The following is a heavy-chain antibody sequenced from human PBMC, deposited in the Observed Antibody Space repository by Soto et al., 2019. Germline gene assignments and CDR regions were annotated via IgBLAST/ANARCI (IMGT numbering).Heavy chain of an antibody. CDR1: GFTCGAYA. CDR3: TRGMYSAYETSPLFFDY. V-gene: IGHV3-49*03. J-gene: IGHJ4*02. D-gene: IGHD5-12*01. Sequence: WSLRLSCTAPGFTCGAYAMSWFRQAPGKGLEWVGFIRSKAYYGTTEYAASVKDRFTISRDDSKTIAYLQMSSLKTEDTAFYYCTRGMYSAYETSPLFFDYWGQGTLVTVSS. CDR2: IRSKAYYGTT.